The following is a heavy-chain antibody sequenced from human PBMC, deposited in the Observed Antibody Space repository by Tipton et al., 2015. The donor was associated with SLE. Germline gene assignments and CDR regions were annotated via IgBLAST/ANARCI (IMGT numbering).Heavy chain of an antibody. CDR2: IYYSGST. V-gene: IGHV4-59*01. CDR1: GGSISSYY. J-gene: IGHJ4*02. Sequence: LRLSCTASGGSISSYYWSWIRQPPGKGLEWIGYIYYSGSTNYNPSLKSRVTISVDTSKNQFSLKVSSVTAADTAVYYCARDRPRYCSSTSCPLFDYWGQGTLVTVSS. CDR3: ARDRPRYCSSTSCPLFDY. D-gene: IGHD2-2*01.